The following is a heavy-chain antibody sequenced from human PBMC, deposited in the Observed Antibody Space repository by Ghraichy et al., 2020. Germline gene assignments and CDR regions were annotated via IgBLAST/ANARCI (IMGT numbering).Heavy chain of an antibody. CDR1: GGSISSYY. D-gene: IGHD5-24*01. J-gene: IGHJ4*02. V-gene: IGHV4-4*07. Sequence: SETLSLTCTVSGGSISSYYWSWIRQPAGKGLEWIGRIYTSGSTNYNPSLKSRVTMSVDTSKNQFSLKLSSVTAADTAVYYCASERWLQFVLDYWGQGTLVTVSS. CDR2: IYTSGST. CDR3: ASERWLQFVLDY.